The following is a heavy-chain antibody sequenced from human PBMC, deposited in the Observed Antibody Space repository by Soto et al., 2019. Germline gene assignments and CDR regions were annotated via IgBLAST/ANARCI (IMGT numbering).Heavy chain of an antibody. D-gene: IGHD6-13*01. CDR2: IYYSAST. CDR3: ARAGIWYHKTSTFDY. CDR1: GGSIISYY. J-gene: IGHJ4*02. V-gene: IGHV4-59*01. Sequence: PSETLSLTCTVSGGSIISYYWSWIRQPPWKGLEWIGYIYYSASTNYNRSVKIRVTISVDTAKNHFSPKLSSVTPADTVVYYCARAGIWYHKTSTFDYWGQGTLVTVSS.